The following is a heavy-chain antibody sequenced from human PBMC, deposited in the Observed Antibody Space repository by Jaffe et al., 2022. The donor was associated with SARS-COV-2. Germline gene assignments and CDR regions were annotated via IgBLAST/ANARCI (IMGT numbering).Heavy chain of an antibody. Sequence: QVQLQESGPGLVKPSETLSLTCTVSGGSISSYYWSWIRQPPGKGLEWIGYIYYSGSTNYNPSLKSRVTISVDTSKNQFSLKLSSVTAADTAVYYCARGSHLAGSFDYWGQGTLVTVSS. CDR3: ARGSHLAGSFDY. J-gene: IGHJ4*02. V-gene: IGHV4-59*01. D-gene: IGHD6-19*01. CDR1: GGSISSYY. CDR2: IYYSGST.